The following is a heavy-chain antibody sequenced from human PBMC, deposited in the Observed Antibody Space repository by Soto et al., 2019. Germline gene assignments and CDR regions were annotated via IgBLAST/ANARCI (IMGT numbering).Heavy chain of an antibody. CDR3: ARGSDFWTGYYLVY. D-gene: IGHD3-3*01. J-gene: IGHJ4*02. V-gene: IGHV4-59*01. Sequence: PSETLSLTCTVSGGSISSYYWSWIRQPPGKGLEWIGYIYYSGSTNYNPSLKSRVTISVDTSKSQFSLKLSSVTAADTAVYYCARGSDFWTGYYLVYWGQGTLVTVSS. CDR1: GGSISSYY. CDR2: IYYSGST.